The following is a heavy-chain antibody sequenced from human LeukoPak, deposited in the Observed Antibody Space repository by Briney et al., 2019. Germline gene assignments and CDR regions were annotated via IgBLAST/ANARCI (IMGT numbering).Heavy chain of an antibody. J-gene: IGHJ4*02. D-gene: IGHD6-19*01. CDR1: GYTFTSYY. V-gene: IGHV1-46*01. Sequence: ASVKVSCKASGYTFTSYYIHWVRQAPGQGLEWMGIIDPRGVSTSYAQRFQGRVTMTGDTSTSTVYMELSSLRSEDTAVYYCARDFTVDGTGGFDYWGQGTLVTVSS. CDR2: IDPRGVST. CDR3: ARDFTVDGTGGFDY.